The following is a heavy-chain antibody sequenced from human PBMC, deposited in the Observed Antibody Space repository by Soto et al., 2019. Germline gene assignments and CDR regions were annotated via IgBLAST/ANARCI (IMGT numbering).Heavy chain of an antibody. J-gene: IGHJ4*02. V-gene: IGHV3-64*01. CDR1: GFTFSSYA. D-gene: IGHD5-12*01. CDR2: ISSNGGST. CDR3: ARDLGSGYEISPYYFDY. Sequence: GGSLRLSCAASGFTFSSYAMHWVRQAPGKGLEYVSAISSNGGSTYYANSVKGRFTISRDNSKNTLYLQMGSLRAEDMAVYYCARDLGSGYEISPYYFDYWGQGTLVTVSS.